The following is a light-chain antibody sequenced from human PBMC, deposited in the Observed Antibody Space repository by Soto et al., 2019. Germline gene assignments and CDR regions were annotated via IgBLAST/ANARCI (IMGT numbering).Light chain of an antibody. CDR3: SSYTSTSRYV. J-gene: IGLJ1*01. CDR1: SSDVGKYAR. CDR2: EVT. V-gene: IGLV2-18*02. Sequence: QSVLTQPPSVSGSPGQSVTISCTGTSSDVGKYARVSWYQQPPGTAPKLIIYEVTNRPSGVPARFSGSKSGNTASLTISGLQAEDEADYYCSSYTSTSRYVFGAGTKVTVL.